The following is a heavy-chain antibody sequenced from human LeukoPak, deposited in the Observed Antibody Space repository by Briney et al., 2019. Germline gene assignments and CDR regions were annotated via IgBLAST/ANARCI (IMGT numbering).Heavy chain of an antibody. Sequence: SVKVSCKASGGTFSSYAISWVRQAPGQGLEWMGGIIPIFGTANYAQKFRGRVTITADESTSTAYMELSSLRSEDTAVYYCASGAVTIRVWNMDVWGKGTTVTVSS. CDR3: ASGAVTIRVWNMDV. CDR2: IIPIFGTA. D-gene: IGHD4-11*01. CDR1: GGTFSSYA. V-gene: IGHV1-69*13. J-gene: IGHJ6*03.